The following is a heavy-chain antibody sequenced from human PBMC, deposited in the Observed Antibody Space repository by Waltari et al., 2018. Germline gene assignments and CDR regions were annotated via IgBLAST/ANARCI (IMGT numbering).Heavy chain of an antibody. CDR1: GFTFGNSA. J-gene: IGHJ3*02. V-gene: IGHV3-23*01. CDR2: ISGSRSST. Sequence: EVQLLESGGGLVQPGGSLRLSCAASGFTFGNSALSWVRQAPGKELEWTSGISGSRSSTYYADAVKGRFTISRDNSKNTLYLQMNSLRVEDTAVYFCAKVEGGIVTRYYALDIWGQGTMVTVSS. CDR3: AKVEGGIVTRYYALDI. D-gene: IGHD3-16*02.